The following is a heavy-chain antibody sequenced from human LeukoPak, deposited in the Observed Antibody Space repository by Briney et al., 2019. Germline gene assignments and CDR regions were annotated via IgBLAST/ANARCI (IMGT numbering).Heavy chain of an antibody. CDR3: ARIIHVDYTPLYYFDH. D-gene: IGHD3-16*01. V-gene: IGHV3-7*01. J-gene: IGHJ4*02. Sequence: GGSLRLSCGASGFTFSSYWMHWVRQAPGKGLEWVANIKRDGDEKYSVDSVKGRFTIFRDNAKNSLYLQMNSLKAEDTAVYYCARIIHVDYTPLYYFDHWGQGTLVTVSS. CDR2: IKRDGDEK. CDR1: GFTFSSYW.